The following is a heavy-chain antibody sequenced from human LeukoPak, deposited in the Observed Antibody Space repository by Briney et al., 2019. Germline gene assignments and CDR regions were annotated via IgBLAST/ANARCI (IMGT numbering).Heavy chain of an antibody. CDR2: IWYDGSIQ. Sequence: GRSLRLSCAASGFTFSSYSMHWVRQAPGKGLEWVAAIWYDGSIQYYADSVKGRFTISRDNSKNTLYLQMNSLRAEDTAVYYCAKDYCGGDCYPDYWGQGTLVTVSS. CDR3: AKDYCGGDCYPDY. D-gene: IGHD2-21*02. V-gene: IGHV3-33*06. J-gene: IGHJ4*02. CDR1: GFTFSSYS.